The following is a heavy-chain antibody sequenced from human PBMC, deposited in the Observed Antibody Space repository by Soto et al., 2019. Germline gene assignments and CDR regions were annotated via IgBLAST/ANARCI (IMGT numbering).Heavy chain of an antibody. CDR3: ASFLYSSGRYGRGYYFDY. J-gene: IGHJ4*02. V-gene: IGHV1-69*06. CDR1: GGTFSSYA. CDR2: IIPIFGTA. Sequence: RASVKVSCKASGGTFSSYAISWVRQAPGQGLEWMGGIIPIFGTANYAQKFQGRVTITADKSTSTAYMELSSLRSEDTAVYYCASFLYSSGRYGRGYYFDYWGQGTLVTVSS. D-gene: IGHD6-19*01.